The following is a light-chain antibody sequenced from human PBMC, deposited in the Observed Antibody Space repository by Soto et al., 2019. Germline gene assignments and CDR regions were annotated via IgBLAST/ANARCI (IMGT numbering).Light chain of an antibody. Sequence: QSVLTQPPSVSGAPAQRVTISCTGSSSNIGAGYDVHWYQQLPGTAPKLLIYGNSNRPSGVPDRFSGSKSGTSASLAITGLQAEDETDYYCQSYDSSLRVEVFVTGTKVTVL. V-gene: IGLV1-40*01. J-gene: IGLJ1*01. CDR3: QSYDSSLRVEV. CDR2: GNS. CDR1: SSNIGAGYD.